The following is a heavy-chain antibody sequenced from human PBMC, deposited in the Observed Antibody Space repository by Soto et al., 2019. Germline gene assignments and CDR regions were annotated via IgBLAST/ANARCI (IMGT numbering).Heavy chain of an antibody. D-gene: IGHD3-22*01. Sequence: PGESLKISCKGVGYRFLTHCISWVRQTPGKGLEWVGRVDPSDSYTYYGPSFRGRFTISRDNAKNSLYLQMNSLRDEDTAVYYCARDQYYDSSGYYYAPGFDYWGQGTLVTVSS. CDR3: ARDQYYDSSGYYYAPGFDY. J-gene: IGHJ4*02. CDR2: VDPSDSYT. CDR1: GYRFLTHC. V-gene: IGHV5-10-1*01.